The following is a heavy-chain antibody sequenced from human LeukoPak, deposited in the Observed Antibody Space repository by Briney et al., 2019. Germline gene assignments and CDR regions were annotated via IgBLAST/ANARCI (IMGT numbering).Heavy chain of an antibody. D-gene: IGHD2-2*01. CDR2: INPNSGGA. CDR1: GYTFTGYY. CDR3: ARDQGYCSSTSCSFDY. J-gene: IGHJ4*02. V-gene: IGHV1-2*02. Sequence: EASVKVSCKASGYTFTGYYMHWVRQAPGQGLEWMGWINPNSGGANYAQKFQGRVTMTRDTSISTAYMELSRLRSDDTAVYYCARDQGYCSSTSCSFDYWGQGTLVTVSS.